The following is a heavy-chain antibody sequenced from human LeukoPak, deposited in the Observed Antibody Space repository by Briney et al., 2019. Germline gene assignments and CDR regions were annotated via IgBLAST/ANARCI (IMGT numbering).Heavy chain of an antibody. Sequence: GGSLRLSCAASGFTFSSYSMNWVRQAPGMGLEWVSSISSSSSYIYYADSVKGRFTISRDNAKNSLYLQMNSLRAEDTAVYYCARVAQQLVQSDAFDIWGQGTMVTVSS. CDR2: ISSSSSYI. V-gene: IGHV3-21*01. J-gene: IGHJ3*02. CDR3: ARVAQQLVQSDAFDI. D-gene: IGHD6-13*01. CDR1: GFTFSSYS.